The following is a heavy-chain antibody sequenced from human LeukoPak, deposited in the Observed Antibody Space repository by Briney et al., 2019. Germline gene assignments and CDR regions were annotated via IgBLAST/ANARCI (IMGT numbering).Heavy chain of an antibody. Sequence: GGSLRLSCAASGFTFSTYGMHWVRQAPGKGLEWLTDIWYDGSNKYYTDSVKGRFTISRDNSKNTLFLQMNSLRAEDTAVYYCAKNLYCGGGSCYPSALGMDVWGQGTTVTVSS. D-gene: IGHD2-15*01. CDR1: GFTFSTYG. J-gene: IGHJ6*02. V-gene: IGHV3-33*08. CDR3: AKNLYCGGGSCYPSALGMDV. CDR2: IWYDGSNK.